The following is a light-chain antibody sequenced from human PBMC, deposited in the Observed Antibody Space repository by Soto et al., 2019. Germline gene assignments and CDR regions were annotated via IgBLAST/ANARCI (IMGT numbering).Light chain of an antibody. CDR2: GAS. V-gene: IGKV3-15*01. CDR3: QQYNNWPPVT. J-gene: IGKJ4*01. Sequence: EIVLTQSPATLSVSPGERVTLSCRARQTVSSNLAWYQQQPGQPPRLLIYGASTRATGVPARCSGSGSGTEFRLTISSLQSEDFAVYYCQQYNNWPPVTFGGGTKVEIK. CDR1: QTVSSN.